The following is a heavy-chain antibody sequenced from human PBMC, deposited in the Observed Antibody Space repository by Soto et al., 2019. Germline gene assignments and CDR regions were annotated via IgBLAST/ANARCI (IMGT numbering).Heavy chain of an antibody. D-gene: IGHD2-15*01. CDR2: IGHDGSNI. CDR1: GFTFNTYG. V-gene: IGHV3-33*08. J-gene: IGHJ6*02. Sequence: QVQLVESGGGVVQPGGSLRLSCTTSGFTFNTYGMYWVRQAPGKGLERVAIIGHDGSNIYYGDSVKALVTISRDKSKNSLYLQMKFLRAEDTAMYYCARGDCTGAYCYSWPFNNGVDVWGQVTTVTVSS. CDR3: ARGDCTGAYCYSWPFNNGVDV.